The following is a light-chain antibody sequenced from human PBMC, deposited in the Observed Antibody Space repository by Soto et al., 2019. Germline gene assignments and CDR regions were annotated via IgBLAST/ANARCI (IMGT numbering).Light chain of an antibody. CDR2: GAS. CDR3: QQYNNWPQT. V-gene: IGKV3-15*01. CDR1: QSVTSN. Sequence: EIVMTQSPVTLSVSPGERATLSCMASQSVTSNLAWYQQKPGQAPRLLIYGASTRAAGIPARFSGSGSGTEFTLTISSLQSEDFAVYYCQQYNNWPQTFGQGTKVDI. J-gene: IGKJ1*01.